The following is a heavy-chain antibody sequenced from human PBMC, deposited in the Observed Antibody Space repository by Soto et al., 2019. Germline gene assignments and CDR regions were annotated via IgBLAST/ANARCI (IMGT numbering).Heavy chain of an antibody. CDR2: INHSGST. Sequence: PSETLSLTCAVYGGSFSGYYWSWIRQPPGKGLEWIGEINHSGSTNYNPPLKSRVTVSVDTSKNQFSLKLSSVTAADTAVYYCARGGTDYDFWSGYAIKNYFDYWGQGTLVTVSS. J-gene: IGHJ4*02. V-gene: IGHV4-34*01. CDR1: GGSFSGYY. D-gene: IGHD3-3*01. CDR3: ARGGTDYDFWSGYAIKNYFDY.